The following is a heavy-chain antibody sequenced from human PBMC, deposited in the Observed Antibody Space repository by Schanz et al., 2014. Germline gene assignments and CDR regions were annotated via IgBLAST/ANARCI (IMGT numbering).Heavy chain of an antibody. CDR1: GFTFSKAW. V-gene: IGHV3-48*01. J-gene: IGHJ3*01. CDR2: ISRSSSTI. CDR3: ARDEGRDGYNLAFDV. D-gene: IGHD5-12*01. Sequence: EVQLVESGGGLVQPGGSLGLSCAASGFTFSKAWMSWVRQAPGKGLEWVSYISRSSSTIYYADSVKGRFIISRDSSKNTLFLQMNSLRPEDTALYFCARDEGRDGYNLAFDVWGQGTLVTVSS.